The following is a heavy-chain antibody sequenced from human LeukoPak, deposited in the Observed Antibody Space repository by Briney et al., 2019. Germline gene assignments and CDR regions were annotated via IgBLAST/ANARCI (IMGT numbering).Heavy chain of an antibody. CDR2: INTRADET. CDR3: ERDPSDYEWQRGWYRDF. J-gene: IGHJ4*01. Sequence: GGSLTLSCAASGFSFSNYGMSWFRQAPGKGLEWVSTINTRADETHYADSVRGRFTIFRDSSKSTLALHMSNLRVEDTAVYYCERDPSDYEWQRGWYRDFWGRGSQVTVSS. D-gene: IGHD6-19*01. CDR1: GFSFSNYG. V-gene: IGHV3-23*01.